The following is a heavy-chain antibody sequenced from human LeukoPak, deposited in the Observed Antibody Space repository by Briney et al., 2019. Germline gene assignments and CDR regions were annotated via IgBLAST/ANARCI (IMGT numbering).Heavy chain of an antibody. CDR1: GFTFSSYE. CDR2: ISSSGSTI. CDR3: ARYVLRYFDWLPYFDY. V-gene: IGHV3-48*03. Sequence: GGSLRLSCAASGFTFSSYEMNWVRQAPGMGLEWVSYISSSGSTIYYADSVKGRFTISRDNAKNSLYLQMNSLRAEDTAVYYCARYVLRYFDWLPYFDYWGQGTLVTVSS. D-gene: IGHD3-9*01. J-gene: IGHJ4*02.